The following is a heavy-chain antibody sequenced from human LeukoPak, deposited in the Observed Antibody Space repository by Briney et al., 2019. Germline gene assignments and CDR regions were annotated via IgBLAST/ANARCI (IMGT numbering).Heavy chain of an antibody. V-gene: IGHV4-61*02. J-gene: IGHJ6*02. CDR3: ARANMTTFGGVIEYYYYGMDV. CDR2: IYTSGST. CDR1: GGSISSGSYY. Sequence: SQTLSLTCTVSGGSISSGSYYWSWIRQPAGKGLEWIGRIYTSGSTNYSPSLKSRVTISVDTSKNQFSLKLSSVTAADTAVYYCARANMTTFGGVIEYYYYGMDVWGQGTTVTVSS. D-gene: IGHD3-16*02.